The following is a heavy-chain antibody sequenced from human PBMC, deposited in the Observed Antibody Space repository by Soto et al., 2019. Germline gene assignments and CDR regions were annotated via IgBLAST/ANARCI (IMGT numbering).Heavy chain of an antibody. Sequence: QVQLQESGPGLVKPSQTLSLTCTVSGGSISSGGSYWSWIRPHPGKGLGWIGYFSYSGSTIYNPSLTSRVTISVDTSKNQFSRKRSSVTAADTAVYYCARESAAGNYYDYGMDVWGQGTTFTVSS. CDR3: ARESAAGNYYDYGMDV. J-gene: IGHJ6*02. D-gene: IGHD6-13*01. V-gene: IGHV4-31*03. CDR1: GGSISSGGSY. CDR2: FSYSGST.